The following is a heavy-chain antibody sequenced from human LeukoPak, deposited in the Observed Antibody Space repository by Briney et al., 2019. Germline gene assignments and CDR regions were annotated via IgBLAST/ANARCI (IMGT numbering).Heavy chain of an antibody. J-gene: IGHJ4*02. CDR2: IYYSGST. D-gene: IGHD6-6*01. Sequence: SETLSLTCTVSGGSISSSSYYWGWIRQPPGKGLEWIGSIYYSGSTYYNPSLKSRVTISVDTSKNQFSLKLSSVTAADTAVYYCARVPRSSSSDDYFDYWGREPWSPSPQ. CDR3: ARVPRSSSSDDYFDY. CDR1: GGSISSSSYY. V-gene: IGHV4-39*07.